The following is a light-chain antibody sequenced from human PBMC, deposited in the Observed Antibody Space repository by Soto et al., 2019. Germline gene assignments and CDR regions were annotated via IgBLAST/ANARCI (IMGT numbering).Light chain of an antibody. Sequence: DIQMTQSPSTLSASVGDRVTITCRASQSISSWLAWYQQKPGKAPKLLIYDASSLESGVPSRFSGSGSGTEFTLTISSLQPDDFATYYCQQYNNYWWTFGQGNKVEIK. V-gene: IGKV1-5*01. CDR2: DAS. J-gene: IGKJ1*01. CDR3: QQYNNYWWT. CDR1: QSISSW.